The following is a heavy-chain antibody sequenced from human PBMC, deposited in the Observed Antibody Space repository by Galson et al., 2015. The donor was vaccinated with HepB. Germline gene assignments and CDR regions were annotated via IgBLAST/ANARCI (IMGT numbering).Heavy chain of an antibody. D-gene: IGHD3-22*01. CDR3: ARDPPGTYHFNAHGYYHFDF. CDR2: IIPTLDIT. V-gene: IGHV1-69*04. Sequence: SVKVSCKASGDTFSSYSVSWLRQAPGQGLEWVGRIIPTLDITNYAQNFQGRVTITADTATTTVYLDLSSLRSEDTAVYYCARDPPGTYHFNAHGYYHFDFWGQGTLVTVSS. CDR1: GDTFSSYS. J-gene: IGHJ4*02.